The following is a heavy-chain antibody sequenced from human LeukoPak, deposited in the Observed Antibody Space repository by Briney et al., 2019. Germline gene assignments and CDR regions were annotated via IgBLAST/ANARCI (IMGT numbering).Heavy chain of an antibody. D-gene: IGHD1-26*01. CDR2: ISGSGGST. V-gene: IGHV3-23*01. Sequence: PGGSLRLSCAASGFTFSSYAMSWVRQAPGKGLEWVSAISGSGGSTYYADSVKGRFTISRDNAKNSLYLQMNSLRAEDTAVYYCARDGAGYSGSYPSDYWGQGTLVTVSS. CDR1: GFTFSSYA. CDR3: ARDGAGYSGSYPSDY. J-gene: IGHJ4*02.